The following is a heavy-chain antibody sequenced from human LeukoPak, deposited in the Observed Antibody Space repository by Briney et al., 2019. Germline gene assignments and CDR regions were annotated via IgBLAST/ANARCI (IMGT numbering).Heavy chain of an antibody. CDR3: ARGSHTEGWFDP. Sequence: SQTLSLTCTVSGGSISSGGYYWSWIRQHPGKGLEWIGYIYYSGSTYYNPSLKSRVTISVDTSKNQFSLKLSSVTAADTAVYYCARGSHTEGWFDPWGQGTLVTVSS. V-gene: IGHV4-31*03. CDR1: GGSISSGGYY. J-gene: IGHJ5*02. CDR2: IYYSGST.